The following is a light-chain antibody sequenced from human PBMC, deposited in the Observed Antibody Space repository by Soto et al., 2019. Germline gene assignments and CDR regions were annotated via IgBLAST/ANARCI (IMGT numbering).Light chain of an antibody. CDR3: QQYGTSPLT. Sequence: EIVLTQSPGTLSLSPGERATLSCRASQTVSSNYLAWYQQKPGQAPRLLIYSASTRATGIPDRFSGSGSGKDCTLTINRLEPEDFAVYYFQQYGTSPLTFGGGTKVDIK. CDR2: SAS. CDR1: QTVSSNY. V-gene: IGKV3-20*01. J-gene: IGKJ4*02.